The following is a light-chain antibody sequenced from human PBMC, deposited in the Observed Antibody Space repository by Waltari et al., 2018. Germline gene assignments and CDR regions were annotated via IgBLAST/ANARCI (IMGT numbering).Light chain of an antibody. CDR3: QQYGDSPLT. J-gene: IGKJ4*01. V-gene: IGKV3-20*01. Sequence: EIVLTQSPDTLSLSPGERDTPSCRASQSVRSNYLAWYQQKPGQAPRLLINGASSRATGVPDRFSASGSGTDFTLTISRLEPEDFAVYYCQQYGDSPLTFGGGTKVEIK. CDR2: GAS. CDR1: QSVRSNY.